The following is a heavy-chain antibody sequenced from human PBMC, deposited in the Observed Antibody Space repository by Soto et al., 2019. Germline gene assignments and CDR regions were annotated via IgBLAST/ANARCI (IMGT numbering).Heavy chain of an antibody. D-gene: IGHD3-10*01. CDR3: ARQTMIRGVINVDY. CDR1: GGSINSYY. CDR2: IYYSGST. J-gene: IGHJ4*02. V-gene: IGHV4-59*08. Sequence: QVQLQESGPGLVKPSETLSLTCTVSGGSINSYYWSWIRQPPGKGLEWIGCIYYSGSTNYNPSLMSRLTISVETSKNQLPLKLSSVTAADTAVYYCARQTMIRGVINVDYWGQGTLVTVSS.